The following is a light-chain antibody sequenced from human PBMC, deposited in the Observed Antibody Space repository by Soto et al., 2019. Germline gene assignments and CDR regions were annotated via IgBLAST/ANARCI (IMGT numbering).Light chain of an antibody. V-gene: IGKV1-39*01. Sequence: DIQMTQSPSSLSASVGDRVTITCRARQSIGIYLNWYQQKPGKAPKLLIYASSNLQSGVPSRFSGSGSGTDFTLTISSLQPEDSATYYCQQSYSTPQLTFGGGTKVQIK. CDR3: QQSYSTPQLT. CDR1: QSIGIY. J-gene: IGKJ4*01. CDR2: ASS.